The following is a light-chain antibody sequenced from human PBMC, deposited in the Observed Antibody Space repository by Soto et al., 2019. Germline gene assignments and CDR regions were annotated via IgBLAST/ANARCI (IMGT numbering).Light chain of an antibody. CDR2: GAS. V-gene: IGKV3-20*01. CDR3: QQYGSSPTT. J-gene: IGKJ1*01. Sequence: EIVLTHSPGTLSLSPGERATLSCRASQSVSSSYLAWYQQKPGQAPRLLIYGASSRATDIADRFSGSGSGTDFTLTISRLEPEDFAMYYCQQYGSSPTTFGQGTKV. CDR1: QSVSSSY.